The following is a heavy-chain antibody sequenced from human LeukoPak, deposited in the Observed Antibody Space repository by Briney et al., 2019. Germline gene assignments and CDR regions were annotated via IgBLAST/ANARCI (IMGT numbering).Heavy chain of an antibody. CDR3: ARGLPDYCSGGSCYGGGSYYFDY. J-gene: IGHJ4*02. CDR1: GFNFRNYW. CDR2: INTDGFAT. D-gene: IGHD2-15*01. V-gene: IGHV3-74*03. Sequence: GGALRLSCTASGFNFRNYWMHWVRQTPGKGLEWVSRINTDGFATTYADSVKGRFTISRDNNKNTLYLQMDSLRVGDTAVYYCARGLPDYCSGGSCYGGGSYYFDYWGQGTLVTVSS.